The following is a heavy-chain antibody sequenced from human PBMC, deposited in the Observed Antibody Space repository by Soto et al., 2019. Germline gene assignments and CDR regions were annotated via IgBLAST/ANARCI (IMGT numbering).Heavy chain of an antibody. CDR1: GGSFSGYY. Sequence: PSETLSLTCAVYGGSFSGYYWSWIRQPPGKGLEWIGEINHSGSTNYNPSLKSRVTISVDTSKNQFSLKLSSVTAADTAVYYCARGPFDYWGQGTLVTVSS. CDR2: INHSGST. CDR3: ARGPFDY. V-gene: IGHV4-34*01. J-gene: IGHJ4*02.